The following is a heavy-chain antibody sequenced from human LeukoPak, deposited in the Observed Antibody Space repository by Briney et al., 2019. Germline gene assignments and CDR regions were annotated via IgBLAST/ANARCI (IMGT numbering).Heavy chain of an antibody. V-gene: IGHV3-74*01. CDR3: ARDMVATNDY. Sequence: GGSLRLSCAASGFTFSSYWMHWVRQAPGKGLVWVSRIKSDGSSTSYADSVKGRFTISRDNAKNTLYLQMNSLRAEDTAVYYCARDMVATNDYWGQGTLVTVSS. J-gene: IGHJ4*02. CDR1: GFTFSSYW. D-gene: IGHD5-12*01. CDR2: IKSDGSST.